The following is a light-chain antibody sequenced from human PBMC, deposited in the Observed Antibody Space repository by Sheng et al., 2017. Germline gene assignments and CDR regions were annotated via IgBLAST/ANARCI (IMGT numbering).Light chain of an antibody. Sequence: DIQMTQSPSSLSASIGDRVTITCRASQSIGTNFNWYQQKPGKAPDLLIHGASNLQSGVPSRFSGSGSGTEFTLTISSLQPEDFATYYCQQSYRLPLTFGGGTKVDI. CDR1: QSIGTN. CDR3: QQSYRLPLT. V-gene: IGKV1-39*01. J-gene: IGKJ4*01. CDR2: GAS.